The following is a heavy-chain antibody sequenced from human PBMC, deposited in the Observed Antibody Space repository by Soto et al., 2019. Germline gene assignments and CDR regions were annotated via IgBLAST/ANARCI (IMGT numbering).Heavy chain of an antibody. CDR1: GFTFSSYA. J-gene: IGHJ6*02. CDR3: VKDPWISSGPKPNGYYYGMDV. V-gene: IGHV3-64D*08. D-gene: IGHD3-22*01. CDR2: ISSNGGST. Sequence: GGSLRLSCSASGFTFSSYAMHWVRQAPGKGLEYVSAISSNGGSTYYADSVKGRFTISRDNSKNTLYLQMSSLRAEDTAVYYCVKDPWISSGPKPNGYYYGMDVWGQGTTVTVSS.